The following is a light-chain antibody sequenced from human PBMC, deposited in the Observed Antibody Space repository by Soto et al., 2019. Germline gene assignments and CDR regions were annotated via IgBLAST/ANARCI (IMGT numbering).Light chain of an antibody. CDR1: TGSVTSDYY. V-gene: IGLV7-43*01. CDR2: GXX. J-gene: IGLJ3*02. CDR3: LLYYGGAQLGV. Sequence: QAVVTQEPSLTVSPGGTVTLTCASSTGSVTSDYYPNWFQLKPGQAPRTLLYGXXXXXXXXXXXXXXSLLGGKAALTLSGXXXEXXXXXXCLLYYGGAQLGVFGGGTKLTVL.